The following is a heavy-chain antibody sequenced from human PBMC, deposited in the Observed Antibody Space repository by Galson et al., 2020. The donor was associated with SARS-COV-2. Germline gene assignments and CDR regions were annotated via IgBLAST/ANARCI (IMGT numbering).Heavy chain of an antibody. Sequence: SETLSLTCAVYGGSFSDYSWTWVRQPPGKGLEWVGEVSHSGSTNYSPSLKSRVFMSVDTSKNQFSLKLSSVTAADTAVYYCARDSTEYNWFDPWGQGTLVTVSS. J-gene: IGHJ5*02. CDR3: ARDSTEYNWFDP. CDR1: GGSFSDYS. CDR2: VSHSGST. V-gene: IGHV4-34*01.